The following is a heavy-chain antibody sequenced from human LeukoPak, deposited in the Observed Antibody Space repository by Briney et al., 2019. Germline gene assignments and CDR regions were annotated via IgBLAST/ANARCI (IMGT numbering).Heavy chain of an antibody. J-gene: IGHJ4*02. CDR2: INPNSGGT. CDR1: GYTFTGYY. Sequence: GASVKVSCKASGYTFTGYYMHWVRQAPGQGLEWMGWINPNSGGTNYAQKFQGRVTMTRDTSISTAYMELSRLRSDDTAVYYCARGGKYYYDSSGYPFGDWGQGTLVTVSS. D-gene: IGHD3-22*01. CDR3: ARGGKYYYDSSGYPFGD. V-gene: IGHV1-2*02.